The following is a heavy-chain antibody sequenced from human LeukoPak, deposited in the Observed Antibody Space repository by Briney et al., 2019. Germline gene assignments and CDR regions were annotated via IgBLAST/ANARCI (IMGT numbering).Heavy chain of an antibody. V-gene: IGHV1-18*01. CDR3: ARVSGDILTGTSQGMDV. D-gene: IGHD3-9*01. Sequence: ASVKVSCKASGYTFTSYGISWVRQAPGQGLEWMGWISTYNGNTHYAQKFQGRVTMPTDTFTSTVYMELRSLRSDDTAVYYCARVSGDILTGTSQGMDVWGQGTTVTVSS. CDR2: ISTYNGNT. CDR1: GYTFTSYG. J-gene: IGHJ6*02.